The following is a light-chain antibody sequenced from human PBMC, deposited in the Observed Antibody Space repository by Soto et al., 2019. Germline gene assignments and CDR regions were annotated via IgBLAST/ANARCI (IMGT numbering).Light chain of an antibody. V-gene: IGLV2-14*03. CDR2: HVT. CDR3: CSLTTSHTYV. CDR1: SSDIGHYDY. J-gene: IGLJ1*01. Sequence: QSVLTQPASVSGAPGQSTTISCTGTSSDIGHYDYVSWYQQHPGKAPKLMIYHVTYRPSGVSNRYSGSKSGNSASLTISGLQADDEADYYCCSLTTSHTYVFGSGTKVTVL.